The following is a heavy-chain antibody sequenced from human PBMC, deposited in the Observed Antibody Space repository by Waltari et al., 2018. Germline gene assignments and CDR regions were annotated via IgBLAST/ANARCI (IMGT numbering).Heavy chain of an antibody. CDR3: ARDTGGSGSYDDAFDI. Sequence: QLQLQESGPGLVKPSETLSLSCNVSGASISAGSYYWGWIRQPPGKGLEWIGSIYNDGTTHYSPSVKSGVSISLDASNNHISLQLASVTAADTAVYYCARDTGGSGSYDDAFDIWGQGTMVTVSS. CDR2: IYNDGTT. CDR1: GASISAGSYY. D-gene: IGHD3-10*01. V-gene: IGHV4-39*02. J-gene: IGHJ3*02.